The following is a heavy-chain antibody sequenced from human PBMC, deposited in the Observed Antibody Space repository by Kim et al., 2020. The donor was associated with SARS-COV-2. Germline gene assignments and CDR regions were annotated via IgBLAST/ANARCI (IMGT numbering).Heavy chain of an antibody. CDR1: GFTFSSYG. J-gene: IGHJ4*02. V-gene: IGHV3-33*01. CDR3: ARGRVGAKPLAGYYFDY. Sequence: GGSLRLSCAASGFTFSSYGMHWVRQAPGEGLAWVAVIWDDGSNKYYADSVKGRFPISRDNSKNTAYLQMNSLRAEDTAVYYCARGRVGAKPLAGYYFDYWGQGPLVTGYS. D-gene: IGHD1-26*01. CDR2: IWDDGSNK.